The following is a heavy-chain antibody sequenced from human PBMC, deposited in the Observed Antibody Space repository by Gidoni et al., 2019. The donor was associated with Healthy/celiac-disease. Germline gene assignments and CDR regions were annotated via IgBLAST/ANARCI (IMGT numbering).Heavy chain of an antibody. V-gene: IGHV1-69*01. CDR3: ARAVEMATGGFAFDI. Sequence: QGQLVQSGAEVKKPGSSGKVSCKASGGPCSSYAISWVRQAPGQGLEWMGGIIPIFGTAHSAPTFQGRVTITADESTSTAYMELSSLRSEDTSVYYCARAVEMATGGFAFDIWGLGTMVTVSS. J-gene: IGHJ3*02. CDR2: IIPIFGTA. D-gene: IGHD5-12*01. CDR1: GGPCSSYA.